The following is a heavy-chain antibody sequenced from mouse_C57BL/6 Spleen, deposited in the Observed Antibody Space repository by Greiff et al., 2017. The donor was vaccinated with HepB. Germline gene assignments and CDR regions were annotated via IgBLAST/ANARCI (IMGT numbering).Heavy chain of an antibody. CDR1: GYAFSSYW. CDR2: IYPGDGDT. V-gene: IGHV1-80*01. CDR3: ARWGTMVTNYFDY. D-gene: IGHD2-2*01. J-gene: IGHJ2*01. Sequence: LVESGAELVKPGASVKISCKASGYAFSSYWMNWVKQRPGKGLEWIGQIYPGDGDTNYNGKFKGKATLTADKSSSTAYMQLSSLTSEDSAVYFCARWGTMVTNYFDYWGQGTTLTVSS.